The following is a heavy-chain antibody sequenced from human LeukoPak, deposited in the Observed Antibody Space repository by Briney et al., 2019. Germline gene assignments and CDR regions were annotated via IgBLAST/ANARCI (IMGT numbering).Heavy chain of an antibody. CDR3: ARDQYSSGWYWYLLDY. CDR2: TYYRSKWYN. J-gene: IGHJ4*02. D-gene: IGHD6-19*01. CDR1: GDGVSSNSAA. Sequence: SQTLSLTCAISGDGVSSNSAAWNWIRQSPSRGLEWLGRTYYRSKWYNDYAVSVKSRITINPDTSKNQCSLQLNSVTPEDTAVYYCARDQYSSGWYWYLLDYWGQGTLVTVSS. V-gene: IGHV6-1*01.